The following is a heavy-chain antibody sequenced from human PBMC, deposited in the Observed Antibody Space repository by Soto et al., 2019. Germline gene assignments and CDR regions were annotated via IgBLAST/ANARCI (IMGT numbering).Heavy chain of an antibody. CDR1: GXTFSDYD. J-gene: IGHJ4*02. CDR2: ISSSGSTI. Sequence: GSLRLACAASGXTFSDYDMSWIRQAPGKGLDLVSYISSSGSTIYYADSVKGRFTISRENAKNSLYLQMNSLRAEDTAVYYCARGRSYFDYWGQGTLGTVSS. V-gene: IGHV3-11*01. CDR3: ARGRSYFDY.